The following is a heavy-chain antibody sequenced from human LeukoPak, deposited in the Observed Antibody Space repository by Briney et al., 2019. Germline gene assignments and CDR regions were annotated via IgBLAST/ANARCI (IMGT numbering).Heavy chain of an antibody. CDR2: IYHSEIT. J-gene: IGHJ4*02. Sequence: GSLRLSCAASGFTFSSYWMSWVRQPPGKGLEWIAEIYHSEITDYNPSLKSRVTISVDKSRNHFSLKLSSVSAADTAVYYCARDPHTGSGDYWGQGTLVTVSS. V-gene: IGHV4-4*02. CDR3: ARDPHTGSGDY. CDR1: GFTFSSYW. D-gene: IGHD1-26*01.